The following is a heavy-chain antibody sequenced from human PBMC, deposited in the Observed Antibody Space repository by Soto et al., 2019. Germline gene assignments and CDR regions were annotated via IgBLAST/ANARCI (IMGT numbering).Heavy chain of an antibody. Sequence: GASVKVSCKASGYTFTGYYMHWVRQAPGQGLEWMGWINPNSGGTNYAQKFQGWVTMTRDTSISTAYMELSRLRSDDTAVYYCARDGKWGHSSSPRYYYYGMDVWGQGTTVTVSS. J-gene: IGHJ6*02. D-gene: IGHD6-6*01. CDR2: INPNSGGT. V-gene: IGHV1-2*04. CDR1: GYTFTGYY. CDR3: ARDGKWGHSSSPRYYYYGMDV.